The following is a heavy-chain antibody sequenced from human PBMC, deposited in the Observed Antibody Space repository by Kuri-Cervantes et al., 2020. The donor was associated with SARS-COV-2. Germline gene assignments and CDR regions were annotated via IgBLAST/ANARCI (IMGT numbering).Heavy chain of an antibody. CDR3: ARGYCTNGVCYSRAFDV. CDR1: GFTFSSYD. J-gene: IGHJ3*01. Sequence: ESLKISCAACGFTFSSYDMHWVRQATGKGLEWVSAIGTAGDTYYPGSVKGQFTISRDNAKDSLFLQMDSLRAEDTAVYYCARGYCTNGVCYSRAFDVWGQGTKVTVAS. D-gene: IGHD2-8*01. CDR2: IGTAGDT. V-gene: IGHV3-13*03.